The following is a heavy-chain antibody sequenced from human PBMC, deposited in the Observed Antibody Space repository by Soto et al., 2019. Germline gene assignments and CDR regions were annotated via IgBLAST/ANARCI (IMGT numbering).Heavy chain of an antibody. CDR1: GGSISSYY. Sequence: SETLSLTCTVSGGSISSYYWSWIRQPPGKGLEWIGYIYYSGSTNYNPSLKSRVTISVDTSKNQFSLKLSSVTAADTAVYYCASHVYGDPAEYFQHWGQGTLVTVSS. CDR2: IYYSGST. CDR3: ASHVYGDPAEYFQH. J-gene: IGHJ1*01. D-gene: IGHD4-17*01. V-gene: IGHV4-59*08.